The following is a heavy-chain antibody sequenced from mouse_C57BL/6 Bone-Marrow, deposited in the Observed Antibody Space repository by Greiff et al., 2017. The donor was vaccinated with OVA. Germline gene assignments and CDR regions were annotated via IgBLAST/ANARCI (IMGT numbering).Heavy chain of an antibody. V-gene: IGHV14-4*01. CDR1: GFNIKDDY. CDR3: TTGDYPFYYYAMDY. D-gene: IGHD2-4*01. CDR2: IDPENGDT. J-gene: IGHJ4*01. Sequence: VQLQQSGAELVRPGASVKLSCTASGFNIKDDYMHWVKQRPEQGLEWIGWIDPENGDTEYASKFQGKATITADISSNTAYLQLSSLTSEDTAVYYCTTGDYPFYYYAMDYWGQGTSVTVSS.